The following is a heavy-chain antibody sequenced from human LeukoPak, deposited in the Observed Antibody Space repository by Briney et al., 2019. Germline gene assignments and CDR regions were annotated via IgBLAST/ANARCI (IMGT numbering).Heavy chain of an antibody. V-gene: IGHV3-23*01. Sequence: GGSLRLSCAASGFTFSTYGMTWVRQAPGKGLEWVSAISGSGGSTYYADSVKGRFTISRDNSKNTLYLQMNSLRAEDTAVYYCARGPSGYHNTGGQGTLVTVSS. CDR3: ARGPSGYHNT. J-gene: IGHJ4*02. CDR1: GFTFSTYG. CDR2: ISGSGGST. D-gene: IGHD5-12*01.